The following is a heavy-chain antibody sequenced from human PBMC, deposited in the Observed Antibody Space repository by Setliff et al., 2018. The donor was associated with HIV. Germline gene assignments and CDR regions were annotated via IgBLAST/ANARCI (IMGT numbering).Heavy chain of an antibody. J-gene: IGHJ3*01. Sequence: PSETLSLTCAVNGESFSGYYWTWIRQPPGKGLEWIGAVTEGGNINYNPSLESRLTISVDPSKRQFFLKLTSMTAADTAAYYCVRGGWYWYGSGNSGVFDVWGRGTVVTVSS. D-gene: IGHD3-10*01. V-gene: IGHV4-34*01. CDR3: VRGGWYWYGSGNSGVFDV. CDR1: GESFSGYY. CDR2: VTEGGNI.